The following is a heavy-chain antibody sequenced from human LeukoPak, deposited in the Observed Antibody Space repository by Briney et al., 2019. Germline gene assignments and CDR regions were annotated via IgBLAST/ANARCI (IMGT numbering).Heavy chain of an antibody. CDR1: GFTFDDYA. D-gene: IGHD3-16*01. Sequence: GRSLRLSCAASGFTFDDYAMHWVRQAPGKGLEWVSGISWNSGSIGYADSVKGRFTTSRDNADNSLYLQMNSLRVEDTAVYYCARGATFHGNILITPWGQGTLVIVSS. CDR3: ARGATFHGNILITP. V-gene: IGHV3-9*01. CDR2: ISWNSGSI. J-gene: IGHJ5*02.